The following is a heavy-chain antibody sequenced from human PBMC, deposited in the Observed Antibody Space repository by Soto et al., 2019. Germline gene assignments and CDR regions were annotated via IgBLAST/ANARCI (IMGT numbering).Heavy chain of an antibody. V-gene: IGHV4-59*01. Sequence: SSETLSLTCTVSGGSIGTYYWSWIRQPPGKGLEWIGYISYSGNTNYNPSLKSRITISVDTSKNQFSLKLSSMTAADTAVYYCARAGGYGSGWLYWGQGALVTVSS. CDR2: ISYSGNT. CDR3: ARAGGYGSGWLY. CDR1: GGSIGTYY. D-gene: IGHD6-19*01. J-gene: IGHJ4*02.